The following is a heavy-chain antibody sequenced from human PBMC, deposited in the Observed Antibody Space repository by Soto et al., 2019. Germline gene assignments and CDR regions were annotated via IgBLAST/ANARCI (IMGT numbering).Heavy chain of an antibody. Sequence: SLRLSCAASGFTFSDYYMSWVRQAPGKGLEWVSYIRSSGSAVYYADSVKGRFTISWDNAKNSLYLQMDSLRADDTAVYYCTRDAHSSSCGYWGQGTLVTVSS. CDR2: IRSSGSAV. V-gene: IGHV3-11*01. J-gene: IGHJ4*02. CDR3: TRDAHSSSCGY. D-gene: IGHD6-6*01. CDR1: GFTFSDYY.